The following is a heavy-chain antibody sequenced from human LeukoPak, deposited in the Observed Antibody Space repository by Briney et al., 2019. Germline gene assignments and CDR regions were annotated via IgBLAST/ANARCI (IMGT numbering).Heavy chain of an antibody. V-gene: IGHV3-48*03. Sequence: PGGSLRLSCAASGFTFSSYEMNWVRQAPGKGLEWVSYISSGGNTIYYADSVKGRFSIPRDNAKNSLYLQMNSLRAEDTAVYYCTRTNRNYDAFDIWGQGTMVTVSS. CDR2: ISSGGNTI. J-gene: IGHJ3*02. CDR3: TRTNRNYDAFDI. D-gene: IGHD1-14*01. CDR1: GFTFSSYE.